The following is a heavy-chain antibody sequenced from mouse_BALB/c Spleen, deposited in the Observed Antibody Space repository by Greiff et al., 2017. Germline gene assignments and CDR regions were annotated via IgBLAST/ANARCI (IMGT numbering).Heavy chain of an antibody. Sequence: EVKVVESGGGLVQPGGSRKLSCAASGFTFSDYGMAWVRQAPGKGPEWVAFISNLAYSIYYADTVTGRFTISRENAKNTLYLEMSSLRSEDTAMYYCARDVRDGYFDYWGQGTTLTVSS. CDR1: GFTFSDYG. CDR2: ISNLAYSI. CDR3: ARDVRDGYFDY. D-gene: IGHD2-13*01. V-gene: IGHV5-15*02. J-gene: IGHJ2*01.